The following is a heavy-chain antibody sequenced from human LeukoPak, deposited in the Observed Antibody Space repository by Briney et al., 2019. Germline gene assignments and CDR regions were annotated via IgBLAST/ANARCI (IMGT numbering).Heavy chain of an antibody. D-gene: IGHD3-22*01. Sequence: GGSLRLSCAASGFTFSSYWMRWVRQAPGKGLEWVANIKQDGSEKYYVDSVKGRFTISRDNAKNSLYLQLNSLRAEDTAVYYCAGSDTIGYLPREWDYWYFDRWGRGTLVTVSS. CDR2: IKQDGSEK. J-gene: IGHJ2*01. CDR1: GFTFSSYW. CDR3: AGSDTIGYLPREWDYWYFDR. V-gene: IGHV3-7*01.